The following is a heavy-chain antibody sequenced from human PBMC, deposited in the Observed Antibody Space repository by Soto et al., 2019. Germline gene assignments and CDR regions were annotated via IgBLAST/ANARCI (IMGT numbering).Heavy chain of an antibody. Sequence: LXLSCAASRFTFSGYCIHWVSQAPRKGLEWVAVISYDGSNKYYADSVKGRFTISRDNSKNTLYLQMNSLRAEDTAVYYCAGHCSGGSCYSYDDAFDIWGQGTMVTVSS. CDR1: RFTFSGYC. CDR3: AGHCSGGSCYSYDDAFDI. J-gene: IGHJ3*02. CDR2: ISYDGSNK. D-gene: IGHD2-15*01. V-gene: IGHV3-30*03.